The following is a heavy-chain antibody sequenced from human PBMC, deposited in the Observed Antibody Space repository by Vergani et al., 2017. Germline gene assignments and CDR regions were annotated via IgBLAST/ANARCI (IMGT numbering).Heavy chain of an antibody. J-gene: IGHJ4*02. V-gene: IGHV3-21*01. CDR2: ISSSSSYI. Sequence: EVQLVESGGGLVKPGGSLRLSCAASGFSFSTYTMNWVRQAPGKGLEWVSSISSSSSYIYYADSVKGRFTISRDNSKNTLYLQMNSLRAEDTAVYYCAGEPGDIVVVGTFDYWGQGTLVTVSS. CDR1: GFSFSTYT. D-gene: IGHD2-15*01. CDR3: AGEPGDIVVVGTFDY.